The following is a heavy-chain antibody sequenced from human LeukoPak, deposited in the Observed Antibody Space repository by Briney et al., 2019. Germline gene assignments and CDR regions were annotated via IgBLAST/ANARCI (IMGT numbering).Heavy chain of an antibody. V-gene: IGHV1-69*13. CDR1: GGTFSSYD. D-gene: IGHD1-26*01. CDR2: IIPIFGTA. J-gene: IGHJ4*02. CDR3: AGGGPIAGATPFDD. Sequence: ASVKVSWKASGGTFSSYDMSWVRQAPGQGVVWMGGIIPIFGTANYAQKFQGRVTITADESTSTAYMELSSLRSEDTAVYYCAGGGPIAGATPFDDWGQGTLVTVSS.